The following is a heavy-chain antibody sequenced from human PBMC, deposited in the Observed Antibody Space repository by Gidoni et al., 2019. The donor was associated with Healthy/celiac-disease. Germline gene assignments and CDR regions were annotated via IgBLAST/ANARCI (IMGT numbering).Heavy chain of an antibody. J-gene: IGHJ3*02. V-gene: IGHV1-18*04. Sequence: QVQPMQSGAEVKKPGASVKVSCKSSGYTFTSYGISWVRQAPGQGLEWMGWISAYNGNTNYAQKLQGRVTMTTDTSTSTAYMELRSLRSDDTAVYYCARALWVLQWELPDDAFDIWGQGTMVTVSS. CDR1: GYTFTSYG. CDR3: ARALWVLQWELPDDAFDI. CDR2: ISAYNGNT. D-gene: IGHD1-26*01.